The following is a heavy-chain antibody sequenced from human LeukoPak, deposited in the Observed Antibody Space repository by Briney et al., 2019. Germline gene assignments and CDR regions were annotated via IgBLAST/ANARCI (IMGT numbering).Heavy chain of an antibody. D-gene: IGHD4-23*01. CDR1: GFTFSSSA. J-gene: IGHJ4*02. V-gene: IGHV3-23*01. Sequence: PGGSLRLSCAAPGFTFSSSAMTWVRQAPGQGLEWVSSISGSGTNTYYADSVKGRFTISRDNSKSTLYLQVNSLRAEDTALYYCAKEYYGGWGDDWGQGTLVTVSS. CDR3: AKEYYGGWGDD. CDR2: ISGSGTNT.